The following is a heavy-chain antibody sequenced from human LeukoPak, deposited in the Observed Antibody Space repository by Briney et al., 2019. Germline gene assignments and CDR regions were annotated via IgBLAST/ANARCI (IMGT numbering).Heavy chain of an antibody. CDR2: IKQDGSEK. CDR1: GFTFGSYW. Sequence: GGSLRLSCAASGFTFGSYWMSWVRQAPGKGLEWVANIKQDGSEKYYVDSVKCRFTISRDNAKNSLYLQMNSLRAEDTAVYYCARMGSSSSSYWGQGTLVSVSS. V-gene: IGHV3-7*01. D-gene: IGHD6-6*01. J-gene: IGHJ4*02. CDR3: ARMGSSSSSY.